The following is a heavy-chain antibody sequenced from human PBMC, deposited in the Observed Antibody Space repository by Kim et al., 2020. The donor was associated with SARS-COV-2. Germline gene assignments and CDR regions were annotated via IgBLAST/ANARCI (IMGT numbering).Heavy chain of an antibody. CDR2: ISYDGSNK. Sequence: GGSLRLSCAASGFTFSSYAMHWVRQAPGKGLEWVAVISYDGSNKYYADSVKGRFTISRDNSKNTLYLQMNSLRAEDTAVYYCARDEGIAAAGKRAPFDPWGQGTLVTVSS. CDR1: GFTFSSYA. CDR3: ARDEGIAAAGKRAPFDP. D-gene: IGHD6-13*01. V-gene: IGHV3-30-3*01. J-gene: IGHJ5*02.